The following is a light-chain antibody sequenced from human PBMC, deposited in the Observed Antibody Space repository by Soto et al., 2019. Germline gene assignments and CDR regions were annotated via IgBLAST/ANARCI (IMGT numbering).Light chain of an antibody. CDR2: NTN. CDR1: SDSVSASHF. J-gene: IGLJ2*01. CDR3: VLYMRSGISV. Sequence: QAVVTQEPSFSVSPGGTVTLTCGLSSDSVSASHFPSWSQQTPGQAPRTLIYNTNTRSSGVPDRFSGSILGNRAALTITGAQADYESDYYCVLYMRSGISVFGGGTKVTVL. V-gene: IGLV8-61*01.